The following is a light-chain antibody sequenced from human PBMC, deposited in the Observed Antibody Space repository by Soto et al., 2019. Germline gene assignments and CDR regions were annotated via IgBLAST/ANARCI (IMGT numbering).Light chain of an antibody. CDR3: SSYTSSSTYVV. V-gene: IGLV2-14*01. CDR2: DVS. CDR1: SSDVGGYNY. J-gene: IGLJ2*01. Sequence: ALTQPASVSGSPGQSITISCTGTSSDVGGYNYVSWYQQHPGKAPKLMIYDVSNRPSGVSNRFSGSKSGNTASLTISGLQAEDEADYYCSSYTSSSTYVVFGGGTKVTVL.